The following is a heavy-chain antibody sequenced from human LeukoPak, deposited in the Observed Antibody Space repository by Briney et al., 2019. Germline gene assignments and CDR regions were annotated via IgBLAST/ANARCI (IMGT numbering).Heavy chain of an antibody. J-gene: IGHJ4*02. Sequence: GGSLRLSCAASGFTFSSYSMNWVRQAPGKGLEWVSYISSSSSTIYYADSVKGRFTISRDNSKNTLYLQMNSLRAEDTAVYYCAKDNELYDSSGYYSGYLDYWGQGTLVTVSS. D-gene: IGHD3-22*01. CDR3: AKDNELYDSSGYYSGYLDY. CDR1: GFTFSSYS. CDR2: ISSSSSTI. V-gene: IGHV3-48*01.